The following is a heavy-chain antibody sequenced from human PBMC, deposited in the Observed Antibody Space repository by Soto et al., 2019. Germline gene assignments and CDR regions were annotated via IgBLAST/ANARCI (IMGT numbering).Heavy chain of an antibody. CDR3: LKNSRWCHS. CDR2: IDGSGTST. V-gene: IGHV3-23*01. J-gene: IGHJ5*01. CDR1: GFTFSSTD. Sequence: GGSLRLSCAASGFTFSSTDMSWVRQGPGKGLEWVSTIDGSGTSTYYADSVKGRCTSSRDNSKNTVHLQMRSLGADDTAVYYCLKNSRWCHSWGQGTLVTVSS.